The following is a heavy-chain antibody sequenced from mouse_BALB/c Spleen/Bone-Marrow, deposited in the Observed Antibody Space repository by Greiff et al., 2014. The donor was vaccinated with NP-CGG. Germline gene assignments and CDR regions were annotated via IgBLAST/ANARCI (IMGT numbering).Heavy chain of an antibody. V-gene: IGHV1-4*01. CDR1: GYTFTSYT. D-gene: IGHD2-14*01. Sequence: VNLVESGAELARPGASVKMSCKASGYTFTSYTMHWVKQRPGQGLEWIGYINPSSGYTNYNQKFKDKATLTADKSSSTAYMQLSSLTSEDSAVYYCARYRYDWYFDVWGAGTTVTVSS. CDR2: INPSSGYT. J-gene: IGHJ1*01. CDR3: ARYRYDWYFDV.